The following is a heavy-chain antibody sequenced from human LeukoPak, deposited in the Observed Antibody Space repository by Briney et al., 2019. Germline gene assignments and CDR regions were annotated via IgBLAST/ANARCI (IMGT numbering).Heavy chain of an antibody. V-gene: IGHV3-21*01. CDR3: ARSQSRRITMVRGVTWDY. D-gene: IGHD3-10*01. J-gene: IGHJ4*02. CDR2: ISSSSSSYI. Sequence: PGGSLRLSCAASGFTFSSYSMNWVRQAPGKGLEWVSSISSSSSSYIYYADSVKGRFTISRDNAKNSLYLQMNSLRAEDTAVYYCARSQSRRITMVRGVTWDYWGQGTLVTVSS. CDR1: GFTFSSYS.